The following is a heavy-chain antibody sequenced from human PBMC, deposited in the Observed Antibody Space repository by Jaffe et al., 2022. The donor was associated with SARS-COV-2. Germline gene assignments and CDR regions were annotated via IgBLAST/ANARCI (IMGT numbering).Heavy chain of an antibody. Sequence: QLQLQESGPGLVKPSETLSLTCTVSGGSISSSSYYWGWIRQPPGKGLEWIASIYHSGSTDYNPSLKSRVTISVDTSKNQFSLKLSSVTAADTAVYYCARHRGSAVAGRGIDYWGQGTLVTVSS. CDR2: IYHSGST. V-gene: IGHV4-39*01. CDR1: GGSISSSSYY. D-gene: IGHD6-19*01. CDR3: ARHRGSAVAGRGIDY. J-gene: IGHJ4*02.